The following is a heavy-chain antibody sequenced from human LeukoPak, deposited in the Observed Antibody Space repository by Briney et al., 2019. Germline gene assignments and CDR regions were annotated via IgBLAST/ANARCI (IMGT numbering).Heavy chain of an antibody. CDR3: ARNADVTVASVTFDY. CDR1: GGSISSSSYY. V-gene: IGHV4-39*01. CDR2: IYYSGST. D-gene: IGHD6-19*01. J-gene: IGHJ4*02. Sequence: SETLSLTCTVSGGSISSSSYYWGWIRQPPGKGLEWIGSIYYSGSTYYNPSLKSRVTISVDTSKNQFSLRVSFMTAADTAVYFCARNADVTVASVTFDYWGQGTLVTVSS.